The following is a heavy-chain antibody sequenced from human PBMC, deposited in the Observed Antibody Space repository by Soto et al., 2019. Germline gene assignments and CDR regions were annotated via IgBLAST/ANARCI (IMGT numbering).Heavy chain of an antibody. CDR2: ISAYNGNT. V-gene: IGHV1-18*01. CDR3: ARVADSSSGYGPLVVIPRFPFNY. CDR1: GYTFTSYG. D-gene: IGHD6-13*01. Sequence: QVQLVQSGAEVKKPGASVKVSCKASGYTFTSYGISWVRQAPGQGLEWMGWISAYNGNTNYAQKLQGRVTMTTDTSTSTAYMELRSLRSDDTAVYSCARVADSSSGYGPLVVIPRFPFNYWGQGTLVTVSA. J-gene: IGHJ4*02.